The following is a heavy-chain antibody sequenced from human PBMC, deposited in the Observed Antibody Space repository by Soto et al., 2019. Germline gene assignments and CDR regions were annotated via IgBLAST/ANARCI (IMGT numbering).Heavy chain of an antibody. CDR3: ARDNSPLYYDFWSGWVPGGDYYMDV. CDR1: GFTFSSYS. CDR2: ISSSSSYI. V-gene: IGHV3-21*01. Sequence: GGSLRLSCAASGFTFSSYSMNWVRQAPGKGLEWVSSISSSSSYIYYADSVKGRFTISRDNAKNSLYLQMNSLRAEDTAVYYCARDNSPLYYDFWSGWVPGGDYYMDVWGKGTTVTVSS. D-gene: IGHD3-3*01. J-gene: IGHJ6*03.